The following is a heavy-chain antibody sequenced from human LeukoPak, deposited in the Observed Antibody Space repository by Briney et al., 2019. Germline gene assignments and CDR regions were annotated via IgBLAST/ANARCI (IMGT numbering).Heavy chain of an antibody. Sequence: SGPTLVNPTQTLTLTCTFSGFSLSTSGVGVGWIRQPPGKALEWLALIYWDDDKRYSPSLKSRLTITKDTSKNQVVLTMTNMDPVDTATYYCAHFRKVIPGLFFSQNRHKGGFDPWGQGTLVTVSS. CDR3: AHFRKVIPGLFFSQNRHKGGFDP. CDR1: GFSLSTSGVG. D-gene: IGHD2-21*01. J-gene: IGHJ5*02. CDR2: IYWDDDK. V-gene: IGHV2-5*02.